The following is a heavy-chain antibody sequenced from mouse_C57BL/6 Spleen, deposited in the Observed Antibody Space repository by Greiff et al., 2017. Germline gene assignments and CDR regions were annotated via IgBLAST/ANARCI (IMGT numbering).Heavy chain of an antibody. CDR1: GYTFTDYN. CDR3: ASTTVVAERFAY. CDR2: INPNNGGT. V-gene: IGHV1-22*01. J-gene: IGHJ3*01. Sequence: EVQLQQSGPELVKPGASVKMSCKASGYTFTDYNMHWVKQSHGKSLEWIGYINPNNGGTSYNQKFKGKATLTVNKSSSTAYMELRSLTSEDSAVYYCASTTVVAERFAYWGQGTLVTVSA. D-gene: IGHD1-1*01.